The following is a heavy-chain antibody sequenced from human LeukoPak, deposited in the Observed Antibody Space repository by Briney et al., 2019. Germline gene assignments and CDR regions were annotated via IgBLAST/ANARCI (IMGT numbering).Heavy chain of an antibody. CDR3: ARLITGITMIVVVPQLTFDP. CDR1: GGSISNYY. CDR2: IYYSGST. V-gene: IGHV4-59*08. D-gene: IGHD3-22*01. J-gene: IGHJ5*02. Sequence: SETLSLTCTVSGGSISNYYWSWIRQPPGKGLEWIGYIYYSGSTNYNPSLKSRATISIDTSKNQFSLKLSSVTAADTAVYYCARLITGITMIVVVPQLTFDPWGQGTLVTVSS.